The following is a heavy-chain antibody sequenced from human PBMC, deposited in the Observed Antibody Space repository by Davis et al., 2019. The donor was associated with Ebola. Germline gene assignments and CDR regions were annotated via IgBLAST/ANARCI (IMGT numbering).Heavy chain of an antibody. J-gene: IGHJ6*02. V-gene: IGHV1-18*01. Sequence: ASVKVSCKASGYTFTSYGISWVRQAPGQGLEWMGWISAYNGNTNYAQKLQGRVTMTTDTSTSTAYMELRSLRSDDTAVYYCARGAVTTHYYYYGMDVWGQGTTVTVSS. CDR1: GYTFTSYG. CDR2: ISAYNGNT. CDR3: ARGAVTTHYYYYGMDV. D-gene: IGHD4-17*01.